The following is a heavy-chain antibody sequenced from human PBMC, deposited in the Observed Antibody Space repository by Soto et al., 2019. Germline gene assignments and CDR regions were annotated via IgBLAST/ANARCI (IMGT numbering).Heavy chain of an antibody. D-gene: IGHD2-15*01. Sequence: DSVKVSCKVSGYTLTELSMHWVRQAPGKGLEWMGGFDPEDGETIYAQKFQGRVTMTEDTSTDTAYMELSSLRSEDTAVYYCATQYCSGGSCYVLYWGQGTLVTVSS. CDR3: ATQYCSGGSCYVLY. V-gene: IGHV1-24*01. CDR2: FDPEDGET. J-gene: IGHJ4*02. CDR1: GYTLTELS.